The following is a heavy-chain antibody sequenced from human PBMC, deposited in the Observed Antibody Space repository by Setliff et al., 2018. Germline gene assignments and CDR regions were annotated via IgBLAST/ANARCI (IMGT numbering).Heavy chain of an antibody. D-gene: IGHD2-2*01. Sequence: PSETLSLTCIVSGGSISNYYWSWIRQPPGKGLEWIGYISYSGSTNNPSLKSRVTISVDTSKNQFSLKLSSVTAADTAVYYCARGRMRGSCSGPSCTYDPFDIWGQGAPVTVSS. CDR1: GGSISNYY. J-gene: IGHJ3*02. CDR2: ISYSGST. CDR3: ARGRMRGSCSGPSCTYDPFDI. V-gene: IGHV4-59*12.